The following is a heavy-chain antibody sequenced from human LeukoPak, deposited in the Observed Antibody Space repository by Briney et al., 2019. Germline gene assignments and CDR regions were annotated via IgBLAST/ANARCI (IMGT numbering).Heavy chain of an antibody. CDR2: INPNSGRT. Sequence: ASVKVSCKASGYTFTSSDINWVRQAAGQGLEWMGWINPNSGRTGYAQKFQGRVTMTANTSISTAYMGLSSLRFDDTAVYYCARGRSGLAAAGTYDYWGQETLITVSS. CDR3: ARGRSGLAAAGTYDY. J-gene: IGHJ4*02. CDR1: GYTFTSSD. V-gene: IGHV1-8*01. D-gene: IGHD6-13*01.